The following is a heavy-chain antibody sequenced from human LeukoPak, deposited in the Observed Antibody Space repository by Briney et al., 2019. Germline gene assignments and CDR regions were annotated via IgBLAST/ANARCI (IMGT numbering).Heavy chain of an antibody. D-gene: IGHD6-19*01. J-gene: IGHJ4*02. CDR1: GFTFSSYA. CDR2: ISGSGGST. CDR3: AKLSGWYYGGDY. Sequence: GGSLRLSCAASGFTFSSYAMSWVRQAPGEGLEWVSAISGSGGSTYYADSVKGRFTISRDNSKNTLYLQMNSLRAEDTAVYYCAKLSGWYYGGDYWGQGTLVTVSS. V-gene: IGHV3-23*01.